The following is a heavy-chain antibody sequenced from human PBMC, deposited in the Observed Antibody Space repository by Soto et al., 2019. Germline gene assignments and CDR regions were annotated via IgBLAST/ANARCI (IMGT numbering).Heavy chain of an antibody. D-gene: IGHD6-13*01. CDR1: GYTFTSYD. V-gene: IGHV1-8*01. CDR3: ARERSAAGTGWFDP. J-gene: IGHJ5*02. CDR2: MNPNSGNT. Sequence: ASVKVSCKASGYTFTSYDINWVRQATGQGLEWMGWMNPNSGNTGYAQKFQGRVTMTRNTSISTAYMELSSLRSEDKAVYYCARERSAAGTGWFDPWGQGTLVTVSS.